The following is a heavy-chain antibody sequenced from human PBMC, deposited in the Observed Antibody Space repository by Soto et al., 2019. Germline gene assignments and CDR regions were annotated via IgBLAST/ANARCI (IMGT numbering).Heavy chain of an antibody. V-gene: IGHV3-21*01. D-gene: IGHD1-26*01. J-gene: IGHJ5*02. CDR1: GFTFSSYS. CDR2: ISSSSSYI. Sequence: VQLVESGGGLVKPGGSLRLSCAASGFTFSSYSMNWVRQAPGKGLEWVSSISSSSSYIYYADSVKGRFTISRDNAKNSLYLQMNSLRAEDTAVYYCARDGREWELGPGINWFDPWGQGTLVTVSS. CDR3: ARDGREWELGPGINWFDP.